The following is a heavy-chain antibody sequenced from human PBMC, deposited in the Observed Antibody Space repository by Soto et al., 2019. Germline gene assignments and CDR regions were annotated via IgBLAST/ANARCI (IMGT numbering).Heavy chain of an antibody. CDR3: ARASRYSYGPYYYYGMDV. CDR2: IIPIFGTA. CDR1: GGTFSSYA. J-gene: IGHJ6*02. V-gene: IGHV1-69*12. Sequence: QVQLVQSGAEVKKPGSSVKVSCKASGGTFSSYAISWVRQAPGQGLEWMGGIIPIFGTANYAQKFQGRVTITADXXTXTXXMELSSLRSEDTAVYYCARASRYSYGPYYYYGMDVWGQGTTVTVSS. D-gene: IGHD5-18*01.